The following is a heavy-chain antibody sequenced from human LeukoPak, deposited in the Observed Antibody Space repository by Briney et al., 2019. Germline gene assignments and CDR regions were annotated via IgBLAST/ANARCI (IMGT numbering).Heavy chain of an antibody. CDR3: ARGPWAGYGPHFDY. CDR1: GGTFSSYA. V-gene: IGHV1-69*04. Sequence: ASVKVSCKASGGTFSSYAISWVRQAPGQGLEWMGRIIPILGIADYAQKFQGRVTITADKSTSTAYMELSSLRSEDTAVYYCARGPWAGYGPHFDYWGQGTLVTVSS. J-gene: IGHJ4*02. D-gene: IGHD3/OR15-3a*01. CDR2: IIPILGIA.